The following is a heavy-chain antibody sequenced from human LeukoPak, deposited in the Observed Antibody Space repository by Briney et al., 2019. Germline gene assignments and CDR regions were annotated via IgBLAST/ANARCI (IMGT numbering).Heavy chain of an antibody. CDR2: IYYSGRT. CDR1: GGSISTSNYY. CDR3: ARLYYYDSSGPPL. Sequence: PETLSLTCSVSGGSISTSNYYWGWIRQPPGKGLEWIANIYYSGRTYYNPSLKSRVTISMDTSKNQFSLKLSSVTAADTAVYCCARLYYYDSSGPPLWGQGTLVTVSS. J-gene: IGHJ4*02. V-gene: IGHV4-39*01. D-gene: IGHD3-22*01.